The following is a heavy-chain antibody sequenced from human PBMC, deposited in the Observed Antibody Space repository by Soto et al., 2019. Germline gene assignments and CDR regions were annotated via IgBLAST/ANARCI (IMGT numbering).Heavy chain of an antibody. CDR1: GCSISSGGYY. Sequence: TLSLTCTFSGCSISSGGYYWTWIRQHPGKGLEWIGYIYYSGITYYNPSLKSRVTISVDTSKNQFSLKLSSVTAADTDVYYCAREPLDWGQGTLVTVSS. CDR2: IYYSGIT. J-gene: IGHJ4*02. V-gene: IGHV4-31*03. CDR3: AREPLD.